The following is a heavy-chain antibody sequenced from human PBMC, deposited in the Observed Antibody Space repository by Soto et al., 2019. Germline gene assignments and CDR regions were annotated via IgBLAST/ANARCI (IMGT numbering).Heavy chain of an antibody. CDR1: EDTFRNYA. V-gene: IGHV1-69*06. Sequence: SVKVSCKASEDTFRNYAISWVRQAPGQGLEWMGGIIPIFGTANYAQKFQGRVTITADTSANTVYLELSSLRSEDTAVYYCASTKHDSSAYYYWYLGLWGRGTLVTVSS. CDR3: ASTKHDSSAYYYWYLGL. CDR2: IIPIFGTA. J-gene: IGHJ2*01. D-gene: IGHD3-22*01.